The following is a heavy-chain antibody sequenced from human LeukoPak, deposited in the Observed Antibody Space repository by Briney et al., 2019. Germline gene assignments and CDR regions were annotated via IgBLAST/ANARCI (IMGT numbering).Heavy chain of an antibody. CDR2: ISDQT. D-gene: IGHD4-17*01. CDR3: AKGQASVTYKYFFDY. J-gene: IGHJ4*02. CDR1: GFTFSIYA. Sequence: PGGSLRLSCAVSGFTFSIYAMAWVRQAPGKGLEWVSGISDQTYYADSVRGRFTISRDNSKNTLYLQMNGLRAEDTAVYYCAKGQASVTYKYFFDYWGQGTLVTVSS. V-gene: IGHV3-23*01.